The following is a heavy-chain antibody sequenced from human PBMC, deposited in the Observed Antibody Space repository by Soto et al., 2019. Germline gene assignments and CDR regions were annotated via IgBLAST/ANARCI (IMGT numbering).Heavy chain of an antibody. Sequence: SVKVSCKASGGTFSSYAISWVRQAPGQGLEWMGGIIPIFGTANYAQKFQGRVTIIADESTSTAYMELSSLRSEDTAVYYCARAVDIVATISSGMDVWGQGTTVTVSS. CDR3: ARAVDIVATISSGMDV. V-gene: IGHV1-69*13. CDR1: GGTFSSYA. J-gene: IGHJ6*02. D-gene: IGHD5-12*01. CDR2: IIPIFGTA.